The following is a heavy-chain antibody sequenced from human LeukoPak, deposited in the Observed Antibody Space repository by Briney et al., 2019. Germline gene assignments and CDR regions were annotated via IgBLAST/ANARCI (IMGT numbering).Heavy chain of an antibody. D-gene: IGHD1-20*01. CDR2: IIPIFGTA. CDR3: ARVKYNWNDVPYFDY. CDR1: GGTFSSYA. V-gene: IGHV1-69*13. J-gene: IGHJ4*02. Sequence: SVKVSCKASGGTFSSYAISCVRQAPGQGFEWMGGIIPIFGTANYAQKFQGRVTITADESTSTAYMELSSLRSDDTAVYYCARVKYNWNDVPYFDYWGQGTLVTVSS.